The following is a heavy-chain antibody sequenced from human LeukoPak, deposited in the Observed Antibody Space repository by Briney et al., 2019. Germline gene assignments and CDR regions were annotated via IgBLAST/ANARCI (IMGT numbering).Heavy chain of an antibody. Sequence: ASVKVSCKASGYTFTSYYMHWVRQAPGQGLEWMGIINPSGGSTSYAQKFQGRVTMTRDMSMSTVYMELSSLRSEDTAVYYCAREAAAIARSGYYFDYWGQGTLVTVSS. CDR2: INPSGGST. V-gene: IGHV1-46*01. J-gene: IGHJ4*02. CDR3: AREAAAIARSGYYFDY. D-gene: IGHD2-2*01. CDR1: GYTFTSYY.